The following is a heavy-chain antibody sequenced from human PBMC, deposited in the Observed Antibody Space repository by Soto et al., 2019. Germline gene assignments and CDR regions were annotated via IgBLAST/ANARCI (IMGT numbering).Heavy chain of an antibody. D-gene: IGHD3-10*01. CDR2: IYYSGST. Sequence: PSETLSLTCTVAGGSISSYYWSWIRQPPGKGLEWIGYIYYSGSTNYNPSLKSRVTISVDTSKNQFSLKLSSVTAADTALYYCARTYGRNFDYWGQGTLVTVPS. J-gene: IGHJ4*02. CDR1: GGSISSYY. CDR3: ARTYGRNFDY. V-gene: IGHV4-59*01.